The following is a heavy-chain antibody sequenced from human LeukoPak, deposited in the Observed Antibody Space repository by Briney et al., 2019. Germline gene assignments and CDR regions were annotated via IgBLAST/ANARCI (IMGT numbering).Heavy chain of an antibody. J-gene: IGHJ3*02. Sequence: ASVKVSCKSSGYTFTSYGISRVRQAPGQGLEWMGWISAYNGNTNYAQKLQGRVTMTTDTSTSTAYMELRSLRSDDTAVYYCAREKLGYCSSTSCYGDAFDIWGQGTMVTVSS. V-gene: IGHV1-18*01. CDR3: AREKLGYCSSTSCYGDAFDI. CDR1: GYTFTSYG. D-gene: IGHD2-2*01. CDR2: ISAYNGNT.